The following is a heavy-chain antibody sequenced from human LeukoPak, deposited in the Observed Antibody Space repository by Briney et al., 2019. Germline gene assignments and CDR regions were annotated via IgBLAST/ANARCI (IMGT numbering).Heavy chain of an antibody. Sequence: GGSLRLSCAASGSTFSSYAMSWVRQAPGKGLEWVSAISGSGGSTYYADSVKGRFTISRDNFKNTLYLQMNSLRAEDTAVYYCAKTPDYGGNPYFDYWGQGTLVTVSS. CDR2: ISGSGGST. CDR1: GSTFSSYA. CDR3: AKTPDYGGNPYFDY. D-gene: IGHD4-23*01. V-gene: IGHV3-23*01. J-gene: IGHJ4*02.